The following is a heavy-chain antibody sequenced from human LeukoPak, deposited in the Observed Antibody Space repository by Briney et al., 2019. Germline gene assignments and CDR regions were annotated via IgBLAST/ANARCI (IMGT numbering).Heavy chain of an antibody. CDR1: GHALTTYG. CDR3: ARDRAVVAAPTPFDY. J-gene: IGHJ4*02. D-gene: IGHD2-2*01. Sequence: ASVKVSCKASGHALTTYGISWVRQAPGQGLEWMGWISGSNGNTKYAQKFQGRVTMTIDTSTSTAYMELRSLRSDDTAVYYCARDRAVVAAPTPFDYWGQGTLVTVSS. V-gene: IGHV1-18*01. CDR2: ISGSNGNT.